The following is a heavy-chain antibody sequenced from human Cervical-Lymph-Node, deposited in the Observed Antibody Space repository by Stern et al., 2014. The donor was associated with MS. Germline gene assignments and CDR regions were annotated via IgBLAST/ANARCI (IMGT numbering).Heavy chain of an antibody. CDR2: ISPKSGGT. D-gene: IGHD6-13*01. Sequence: QVQLVQSGAEVKKPGASVKVSCKTSGYTFTGYYMHWVRQAPGQGLEWMGWISPKSGGTNYAQKFQGRVTMTRDTSITTAYMEMSRLSSDDTAVYYCARIGSSWRGFDIWGQGTMVTVSS. V-gene: IGHV1-2*02. J-gene: IGHJ3*02. CDR1: GYTFTGYY. CDR3: ARIGSSWRGFDI.